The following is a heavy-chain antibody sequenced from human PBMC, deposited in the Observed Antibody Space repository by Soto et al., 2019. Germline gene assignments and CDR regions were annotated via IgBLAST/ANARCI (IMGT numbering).Heavy chain of an antibody. CDR1: GFTFSSYA. Sequence: GGSLRLSCAASGFTFSSYAMSWVRQAPGKGLEWVSAISGSGGSTYYADSVKGRFTISRDNSKNTLYLQMNSLRAEDTAVYYCANTIWSGYGVGPYYFDYWGQGTLVTVSS. CDR2: ISGSGGST. J-gene: IGHJ4*02. CDR3: ANTIWSGYGVGPYYFDY. V-gene: IGHV3-23*01. D-gene: IGHD3-3*01.